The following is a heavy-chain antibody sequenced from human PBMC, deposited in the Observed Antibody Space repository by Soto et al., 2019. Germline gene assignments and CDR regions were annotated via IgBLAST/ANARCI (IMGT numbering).Heavy chain of an antibody. V-gene: IGHV4-38-2*01. J-gene: IGHJ5*02. D-gene: IGHD3-22*01. CDR3: ARGGYYDRRWFDP. Sequence: SETLSLTCAVSGYSISSGFYWAWIRQTPGRGLEWIGEIHHSGSTNYSPSLKRRVTISIDTSKKRFSLRLSSVTAADTALYYCARGGYYDRRWFDPWGQGTLVTVSS. CDR2: IHHSGST. CDR1: GYSISSGFY.